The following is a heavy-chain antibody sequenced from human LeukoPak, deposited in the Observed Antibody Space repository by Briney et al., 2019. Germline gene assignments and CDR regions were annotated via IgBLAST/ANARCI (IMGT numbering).Heavy chain of an antibody. D-gene: IGHD5-24*01. Sequence: PGGSLRLSCAASGFTFSSYGMHWVRQAPGKRLEWVAVIWYDGSNKYYADSVKGRFTISRDNSKNTLYLQMNSLRAEDTAVYYCARALEMATTFDYWGQGTLVTVSS. J-gene: IGHJ4*02. CDR2: IWYDGSNK. CDR3: ARALEMATTFDY. V-gene: IGHV3-33*01. CDR1: GFTFSSYG.